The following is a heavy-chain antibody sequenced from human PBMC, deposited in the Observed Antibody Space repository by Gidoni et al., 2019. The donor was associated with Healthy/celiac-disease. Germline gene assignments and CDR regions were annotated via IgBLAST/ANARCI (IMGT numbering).Heavy chain of an antibody. D-gene: IGHD5-12*01. V-gene: IGHV1-69*01. J-gene: IGHJ4*02. CDR3: ARTRRDGYNFALRHYFDY. Sequence: QVQLVQSGAEVKKPGSSVKVSCKASGGTFSSYAISWVRQAPGQGLEWMGGIIPIFGTANYAQKFQGRVTITADESTSTAYMELSSLRSEDTAVYYCARTRRDGYNFALRHYFDYWGQGTLVTVSS. CDR2: IIPIFGTA. CDR1: GGTFSSYA.